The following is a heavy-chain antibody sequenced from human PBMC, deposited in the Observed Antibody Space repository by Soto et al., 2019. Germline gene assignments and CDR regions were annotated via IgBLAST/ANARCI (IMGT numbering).Heavy chain of an antibody. CDR2: IIPILGIA. Sequence: QVQLVQSGAEVKKPGSSVKVSCKASGGTFSSYTISWVRQAPGQGLEWMGRIIPILGIANYAQKFQGRVTITADKSTSTAYMVLSSLRSEDTAVYYCARDPPYCGGDCYSDYFDYWGQGTLVTVSS. J-gene: IGHJ4*02. D-gene: IGHD2-21*02. V-gene: IGHV1-69*08. CDR3: ARDPPYCGGDCYSDYFDY. CDR1: GGTFSSYT.